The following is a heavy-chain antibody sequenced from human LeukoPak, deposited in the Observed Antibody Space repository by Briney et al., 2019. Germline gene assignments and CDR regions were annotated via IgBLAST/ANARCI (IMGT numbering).Heavy chain of an antibody. D-gene: IGHD4-23*01. V-gene: IGHV3-53*01. CDR3: ARRAGAYSHPYCY. CDR1: GFTVSSNS. J-gene: IGHJ4*02. CDR2: IYSDNT. Sequence: PGGSLRLSCTVSGFTVSSNSMSWVRQAPGKGLEWVSFIYSDNTHYSDSVKGRFTISRDNSKNTLYLQMNSLRAEDTAVYYCARRAGAYSHPYCYWGQGTLVTVSS.